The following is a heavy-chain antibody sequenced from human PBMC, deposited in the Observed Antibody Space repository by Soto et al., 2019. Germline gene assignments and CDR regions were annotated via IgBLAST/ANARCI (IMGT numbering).Heavy chain of an antibody. CDR2: IYYSGST. CDR3: ARVRGGYSYGYQFDY. CDR1: GGSISSYY. Sequence: ETLSLTCTVSGGSISSYYWSWIRQPPGKGLEWIGYIYYSGSTNYNPSLKSRVTISVDTSKNQFSLKLSSVTAADTAVYYCARVRGGYSYGYQFDYWGQGTLVTVSS. V-gene: IGHV4-59*01. D-gene: IGHD5-18*01. J-gene: IGHJ4*02.